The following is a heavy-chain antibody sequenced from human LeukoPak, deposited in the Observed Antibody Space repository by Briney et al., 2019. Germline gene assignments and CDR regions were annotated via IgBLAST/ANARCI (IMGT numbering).Heavy chain of an antibody. J-gene: IGHJ4*02. CDR2: ISSSSSYI. D-gene: IGHD6-13*01. V-gene: IGHV3-21*01. CDR3: ARVGSTWYSFDS. Sequence: GGSLRLSCAASGFTFSSYSMNWVRQAPGKGLEWVSSISSSSSYIYYADSVKGRFTISRDNAKNSLYLQMNSLRAEDTAVYYCARVGSTWYSFDSWGQGTLVTVSS. CDR1: GFTFSSYS.